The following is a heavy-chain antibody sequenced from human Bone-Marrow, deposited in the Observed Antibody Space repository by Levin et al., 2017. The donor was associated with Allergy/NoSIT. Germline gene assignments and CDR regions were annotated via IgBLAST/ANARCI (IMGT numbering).Heavy chain of an antibody. Sequence: PGGSLRLSCAASGFTFSHYWMHWVRQAPGKGLVWVSRVENDDTATVYADSVKGRFTISRDNAKNTLFLQMNSLRAEDTAVYYCVRDGVGSIDFDYWGQGSLVTVSS. CDR1: GFTFSHYW. CDR3: VRDGVGSIDFDY. D-gene: IGHD5-24*01. J-gene: IGHJ4*02. CDR2: VENDDTAT. V-gene: IGHV3-74*01.